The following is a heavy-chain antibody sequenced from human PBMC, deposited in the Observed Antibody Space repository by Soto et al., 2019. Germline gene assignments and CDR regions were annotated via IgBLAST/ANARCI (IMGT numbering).Heavy chain of an antibody. J-gene: IGHJ6*02. V-gene: IGHV1-69*13. Sequence: ASVKVSCKASGGTFSSYAISWVRQAPGQGLEWMGGIIPIFGTANYAQKFQGRVTITADESTSTAYMELSSLRSEDTAVYYCAREIPRSSSWYGMDVWGQGTTVTVSS. CDR3: AREIPRSSSWYGMDV. CDR1: GGTFSSYA. D-gene: IGHD6-13*01. CDR2: IIPIFGTA.